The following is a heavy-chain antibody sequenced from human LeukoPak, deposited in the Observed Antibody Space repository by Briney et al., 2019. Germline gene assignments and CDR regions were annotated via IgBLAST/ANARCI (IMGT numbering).Heavy chain of an antibody. CDR1: GYTFTSYG. J-gene: IGHJ4*02. V-gene: IGHV1-18*01. Sequence: ASVKVSCKASGYTFTSYGISWVRQAPGQGLEWMGWISPYNGDTKFAQNLQGRVSMTTDTSTSTAYMELRSLRFDDTAVYYCVRGPRRDGYNRKFDYWGLGTLVTVSS. D-gene: IGHD5-24*01. CDR2: ISPYNGDT. CDR3: VRGPRRDGYNRKFDY.